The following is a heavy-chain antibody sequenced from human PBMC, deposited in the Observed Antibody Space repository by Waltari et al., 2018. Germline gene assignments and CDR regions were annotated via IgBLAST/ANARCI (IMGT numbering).Heavy chain of an antibody. CDR1: GYSFTNYA. CDR3: ARPSLGQYYFYGMEV. CDR2: IRADNGNT. D-gene: IGHD1-26*01. J-gene: IGHJ6*02. Sequence: QVQLVQSGGEVKKPGASVKVSCTASGYSFTNYAISWVRQAPGQGLEWMGWIRADNGNTIYAQNLQGRVTLTADTSSGTAYMELRSLRSDDTAVYYCARPSLGQYYFYGMEVWGQGTTVTVSS. V-gene: IGHV1-18*01.